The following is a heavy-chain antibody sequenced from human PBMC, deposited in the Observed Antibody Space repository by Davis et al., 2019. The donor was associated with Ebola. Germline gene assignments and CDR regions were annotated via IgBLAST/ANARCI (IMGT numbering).Heavy chain of an antibody. Sequence: GGSLRLSCAASGFTFSSYCLSWVRHAPGKGLEWVANIKHDGSEKYSVDSVKGRITISRDNAKNSLYLQRNSLRAEDTAVYYCARDILGGLNWFDPWGQGTLVTVSS. CDR1: GFTFSSYC. CDR3: ARDILGGLNWFDP. J-gene: IGHJ5*02. D-gene: IGHD2-15*01. V-gene: IGHV3-7*01. CDR2: IKHDGSEK.